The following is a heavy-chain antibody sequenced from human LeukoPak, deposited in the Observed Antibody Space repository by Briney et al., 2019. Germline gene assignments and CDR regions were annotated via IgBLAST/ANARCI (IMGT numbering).Heavy chain of an antibody. Sequence: SVKVSCKASGGTFSSYAISWVRQAPGQGLEWMGGIIPIFGTANYAQKFQGRVTITTDESTSTAYMELSSLRSEDTAVYYCARERKGMIAAAGRVWFDPWGQGTPVTVSS. J-gene: IGHJ5*02. CDR1: GGTFSSYA. CDR2: IIPIFGTA. V-gene: IGHV1-69*05. CDR3: ARERKGMIAAAGRVWFDP. D-gene: IGHD6-13*01.